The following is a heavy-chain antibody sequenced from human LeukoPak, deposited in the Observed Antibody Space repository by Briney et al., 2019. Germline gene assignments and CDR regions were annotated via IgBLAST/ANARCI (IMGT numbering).Heavy chain of an antibody. CDR1: GFTFSSYA. J-gene: IGHJ4*02. V-gene: IGHV3-23*01. CDR3: AKRYVKWPDTSALDY. Sequence: GGSLRLSCAASGFTFSSYAMSWVRQAPGKGLEWVSAISGSGGSTYYADSVKGRFTISRDNSKNTLYLQMNSLRAEDTAVYYCAKRYVKWPDTSALDYWGQGTLVTVSS. D-gene: IGHD5-12*01. CDR2: ISGSGGST.